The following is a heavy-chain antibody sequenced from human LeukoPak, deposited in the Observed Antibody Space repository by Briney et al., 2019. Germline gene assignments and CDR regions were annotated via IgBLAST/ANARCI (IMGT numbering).Heavy chain of an antibody. V-gene: IGHV3-21*01. D-gene: IGHD3-22*01. J-gene: IGHJ4*02. Sequence: PGGSLRLSCAASGFTFSSYSMNWVRQAPGKGLEWVSSISSSSSYIYYADSVKGRFTISRDNAKNSLYLQMNSLRAEDTAVYYCARDRSGYYYFDYRGQGTLVTVSS. CDR3: ARDRSGYYYFDY. CDR2: ISSSSSYI. CDR1: GFTFSSYS.